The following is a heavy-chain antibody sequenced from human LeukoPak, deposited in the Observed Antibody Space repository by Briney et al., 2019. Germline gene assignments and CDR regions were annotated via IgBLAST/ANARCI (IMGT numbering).Heavy chain of an antibody. CDR1: GFTFRNYG. D-gene: IGHD2-15*01. CDR3: ARDRGWPTAHFDL. CDR2: IWYDGSNK. Sequence: GGALRLSCAAAGFTFRNYGMHWVRQAPGKGLEGVAVIWYDGSNKYYADSVKGRLTASRDNSKNMLYLQMNSLRAEDTAVYYCARDRGWPTAHFDLWGQGTPVTVSS. V-gene: IGHV3-33*01. J-gene: IGHJ4*02.